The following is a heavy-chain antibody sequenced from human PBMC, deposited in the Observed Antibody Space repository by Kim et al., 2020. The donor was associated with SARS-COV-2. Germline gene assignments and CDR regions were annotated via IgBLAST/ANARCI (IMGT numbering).Heavy chain of an antibody. D-gene: IGHD2-15*01. J-gene: IGHJ4*02. CDR3: AKGCSDGSCDY. V-gene: IGHV3-23*01. Sequence: NYADSVKGRFSISRDNSKNTLYLQMNSLRAEDTAVYYCAKGCSDGSCDYWGQGTLVTVSS.